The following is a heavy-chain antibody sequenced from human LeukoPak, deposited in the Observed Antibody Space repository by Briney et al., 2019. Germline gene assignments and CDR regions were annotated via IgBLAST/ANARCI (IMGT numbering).Heavy chain of an antibody. Sequence: ASVKVSCKASDYTFTSYGISWVRQAPGQGLEWMGWISAYNGNTNYAQKLQGRVTMTTDTSTSTAYMELRSLRSDDTAVYYCARDLIGSGSYYQNWFDPWGQGTLVTVSS. CDR3: ARDLIGSGSYYQNWFDP. D-gene: IGHD3-10*01. J-gene: IGHJ5*02. CDR1: DYTFTSYG. CDR2: ISAYNGNT. V-gene: IGHV1-18*04.